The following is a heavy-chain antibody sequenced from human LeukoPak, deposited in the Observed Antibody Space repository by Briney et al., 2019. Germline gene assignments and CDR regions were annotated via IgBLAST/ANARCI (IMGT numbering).Heavy chain of an antibody. Sequence: PGGSLRLSCAASGFTVSSNYMSWVRQARGEGLEWVSVIYSGGSTYYADSVKGRFTISRDNSKNTLYLQMNSLRAEDTAVYYCARASGDSDYFDYWGQGTLVTVSS. J-gene: IGHJ4*02. CDR3: ARASGDSDYFDY. V-gene: IGHV3-53*01. CDR1: GFTVSSNY. CDR2: IYSGGST. D-gene: IGHD3-10*01.